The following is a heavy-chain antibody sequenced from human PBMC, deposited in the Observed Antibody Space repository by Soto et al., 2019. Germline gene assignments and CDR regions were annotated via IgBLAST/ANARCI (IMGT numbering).Heavy chain of an antibody. V-gene: IGHV5-10-1*01. J-gene: IGHJ4*02. CDR3: ARHHYYDSSGYYYFDY. CDR2: IDPSDSYT. Sequence: PGESMKISCKGSGYSFTSYWTSWVRQMPGKGLEWMGRIDPSDSYTNYSPSFQGHVTISADKSISTAYLQWSSLKASDTAMYYCARHHYYDSSGYYYFDYWGQGTLVTVSS. CDR1: GYSFTSYW. D-gene: IGHD3-22*01.